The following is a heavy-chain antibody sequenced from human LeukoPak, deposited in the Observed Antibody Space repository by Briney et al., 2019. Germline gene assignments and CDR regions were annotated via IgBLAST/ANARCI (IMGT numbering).Heavy chain of an antibody. V-gene: IGHV3-21*01. CDR1: GFTFSSYS. Sequence: PGGSLRLSCAASGFTFSSYSMNWVRQAPGKGLEWVSSISSSSSYIYYADSVKGRFTISRDNAKNSLYLQMNSLRAEDTAVYYCAREAIQPWPPDGDFDYWGQGTLVTVSS. J-gene: IGHJ4*02. D-gene: IGHD5-18*01. CDR3: AREAIQPWPPDGDFDY. CDR2: ISSSSSYI.